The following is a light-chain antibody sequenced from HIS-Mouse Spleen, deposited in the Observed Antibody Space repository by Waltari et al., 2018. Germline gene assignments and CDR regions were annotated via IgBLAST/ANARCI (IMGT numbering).Light chain of an antibody. CDR2: GKN. V-gene: IGLV3-19*01. CDR3: NSRDSSGNHLSV. J-gene: IGLJ1*01. Sequence: SSELTQDPAVSVALGQTVRITCQGDSLRSYYASWYQQKPGQAPVLVIYGKNNRPSGIPDGFSGSSSGNTASLTITGAQAEDEADYYCNSRDSSGNHLSVFGTGTKVTVL. CDR1: SLRSYY.